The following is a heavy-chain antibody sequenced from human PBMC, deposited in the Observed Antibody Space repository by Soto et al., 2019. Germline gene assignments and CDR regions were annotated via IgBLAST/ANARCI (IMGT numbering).Heavy chain of an antibody. CDR3: ARSKPAYYYGMDV. CDR2: INPNSGGT. CDR1: GYTFTGYY. V-gene: IGHV1-2*02. Sequence: RASVKVSCKASGYTFTGYYMHWVRQAPGQGLEWMGWINPNSGGTNYAQKFQGRVTMTRDTSISTAYMELSRLRSDDTAVYYCARSKPAYYYGMDVWGQGTTVTVS. J-gene: IGHJ6*02.